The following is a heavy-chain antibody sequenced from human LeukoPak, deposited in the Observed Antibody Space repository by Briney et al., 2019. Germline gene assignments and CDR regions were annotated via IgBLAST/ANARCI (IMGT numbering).Heavy chain of an antibody. J-gene: IGHJ4*02. CDR2: TTSTSSYI. CDR3: ARGHGRGYSSRPGY. Sequence: GGSLRLSCAASGFIFTSYTMTWVRQAPGKGLEWVASTTSTSSYIYYADSVKGRFTSSRDNAKNTLYLEMNSLRAEDTAVYYCARGHGRGYSSRPGYWGPGTLVTVSS. CDR1: GFIFTSYT. D-gene: IGHD6-13*01. V-gene: IGHV3-21*01.